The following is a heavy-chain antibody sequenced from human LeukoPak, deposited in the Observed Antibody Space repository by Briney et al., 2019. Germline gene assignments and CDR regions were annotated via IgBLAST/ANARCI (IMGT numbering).Heavy chain of an antibody. J-gene: IGHJ4*02. CDR3: ARVHGSGSFGD. Sequence: PSETLSLTCTVSGGSLSDYHWGWIRQAPGKGLEWIGYLYYSENPKYNPSLKSRISISADTSRNHFSLTLRSVNVVDTAMYYCARVHGSGSFGDWGQGTLVIVSS. V-gene: IGHV4-59*01. CDR1: GGSLSDYH. CDR2: LYYSENP. D-gene: IGHD3-10*01.